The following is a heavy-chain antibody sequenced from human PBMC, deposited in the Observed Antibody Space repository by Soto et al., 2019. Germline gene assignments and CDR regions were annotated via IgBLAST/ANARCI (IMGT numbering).Heavy chain of an antibody. V-gene: IGHV1-69*01. CDR3: VRPLYASSGYYYGGFDY. D-gene: IGHD3-22*01. CDR1: GGTFSSYA. Sequence: QVQLVQSGAGVKKPGSSVKVSCKASGGTFSSYAISWVRQAPGQGLEWMGGIIPIFGTANYAQKFQGRVTITGDEAPTTAFLELCSVRYEDTAVYYCVRPLYASSGYYYGGFDYWGRGTVVTVSS. CDR2: IIPIFGTA. J-gene: IGHJ4*02.